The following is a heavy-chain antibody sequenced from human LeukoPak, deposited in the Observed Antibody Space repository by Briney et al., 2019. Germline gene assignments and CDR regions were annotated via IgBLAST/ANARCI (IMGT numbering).Heavy chain of an antibody. J-gene: IGHJ4*02. V-gene: IGHV3-11*01. CDR2: IGSSGSTI. D-gene: IGHD1-26*01. CDR3: ARDRYVGTTTAGDSDS. CDR1: GFTFSDYY. Sequence: GGSLRLSCAASGFTFSDYYMSWIRQAPGKGLEWVSYIGSSGSTIYYADSVKGRFTISRDNAKNSLSLQMNSLRAEDTAVYYCARDRYVGTTTAGDSDSWGQGTLVTVSS.